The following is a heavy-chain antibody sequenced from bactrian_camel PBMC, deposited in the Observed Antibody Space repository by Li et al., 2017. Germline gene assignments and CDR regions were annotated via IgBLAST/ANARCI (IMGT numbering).Heavy chain of an antibody. Sequence: QLVESGGGSVQAGGSLRLSCAGSGFTHSVCSMGWFRQAPGKEREGVAVIYTGGGNTYYADSVKGRFTISQDNARNMLYLQLDSLKTEDTAMYYCATVRLWGRSWWDDFDYWGQGTQVTVS. J-gene: IGHJ6*01. D-gene: IGHD6*01. CDR3: ATVRLWGRSWWDDFDY. CDR1: GFTHSVCS. V-gene: IGHV3S1*01. CDR2: IYTGGGNT.